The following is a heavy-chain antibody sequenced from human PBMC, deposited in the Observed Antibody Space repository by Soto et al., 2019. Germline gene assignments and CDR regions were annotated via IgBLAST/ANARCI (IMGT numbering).Heavy chain of an antibody. CDR3: AKGGSSWTEWFDP. CDR2: INPNSGGT. D-gene: IGHD6-13*01. J-gene: IGHJ5*02. Sequence: ASVKVSCKASGYTFTGYYMHWVRQAPGQGLEWMGWINPNSGGTNYAQKFRGRVTMTRDTSISAAYMELSRLTSDDTAVYYCAKGGSSWTEWFDPWGQGTLVTVSS. CDR1: GYTFTGYY. V-gene: IGHV1-2*02.